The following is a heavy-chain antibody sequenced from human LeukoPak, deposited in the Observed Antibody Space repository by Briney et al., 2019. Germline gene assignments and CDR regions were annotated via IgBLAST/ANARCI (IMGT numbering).Heavy chain of an antibody. CDR1: GGTFSSYA. CDR3: AGSNYCSSTSCPRRTYYYYYMDV. Sequence: SVKVSCKASGGTFSSYAISWVRQAPGQGLEWMGGIIPIFGTANYAQKFQGRVTITTDESTSTAYMELSSLRSADTAVYYCAGSNYCSSTSCPRRTYYYYYMDVWGKGTTVTVSS. CDR2: IIPIFGTA. J-gene: IGHJ6*03. V-gene: IGHV1-69*05. D-gene: IGHD2-2*01.